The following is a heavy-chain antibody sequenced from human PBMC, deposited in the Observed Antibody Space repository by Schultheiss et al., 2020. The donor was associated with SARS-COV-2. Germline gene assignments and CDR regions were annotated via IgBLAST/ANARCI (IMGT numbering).Heavy chain of an antibody. Sequence: ASVKVSCKASGYTFTSYGISWLRQSPGQGLEWMGSINPNSSFTNYAQKLQGRFTMTTDTSTSTAYMELRSLRSYDTAVYYFASDAWYYDFLSCSIYYYYMDVWGKGTTVTVSS. CDR3: ASDAWYYDFLSCSIYYYYMDV. CDR2: INPNSSFT. D-gene: IGHD3-3*01. J-gene: IGHJ6*03. V-gene: IGHV1-18*01. CDR1: GYTFTSYG.